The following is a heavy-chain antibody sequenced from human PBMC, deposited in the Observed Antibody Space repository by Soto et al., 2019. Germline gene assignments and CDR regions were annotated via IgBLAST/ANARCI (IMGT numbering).Heavy chain of an antibody. Sequence: EVQLVESGGGLVQPGGSLRLSCTASGFTFNNNWMHWVRQAPGKGLVWVARIDSYSTTTNYADSVKGRFTISRDNAKNTVFLHLNSLTYEDTAVYYCARGGAMGVDYWGQGTLVTVSS. V-gene: IGHV3-74*01. D-gene: IGHD1-26*01. CDR1: GFTFNNNW. J-gene: IGHJ4*02. CDR3: ARGGAMGVDY. CDR2: IDSYSTTT.